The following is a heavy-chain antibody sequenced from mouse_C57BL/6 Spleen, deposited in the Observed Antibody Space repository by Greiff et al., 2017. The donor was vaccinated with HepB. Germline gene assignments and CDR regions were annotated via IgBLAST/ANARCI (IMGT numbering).Heavy chain of an antibody. J-gene: IGHJ3*01. Sequence: LVESGAELMKPGASVKLSCKATGYTFTGYWIEWVKQRPGHGLEWIGEILPGSGSTKYNEKFKGKATFTADTSSNTAYMQLSSLTTEDSAIYYCASSLYGSRAWFAYWGQGTLVTVSA. V-gene: IGHV1-9*01. CDR3: ASSLYGSRAWFAY. CDR2: ILPGSGST. D-gene: IGHD1-1*01. CDR1: GYTFTGYW.